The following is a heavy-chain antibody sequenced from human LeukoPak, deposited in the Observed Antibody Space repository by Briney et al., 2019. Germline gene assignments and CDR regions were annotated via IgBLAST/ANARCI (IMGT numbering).Heavy chain of an antibody. V-gene: IGHV4-39*01. Sequence: SETLSLTCTVSGGSVSSSIYYWGWIRQPPGKGLEWIGSIYYSGSTTYNPSLKSRVTISVDTSKNQFSLKLTSVTAADTAVYYCASRNDILTGYVFDFWGQGTLVTVSS. CDR1: GGSVSSSIYY. CDR3: ASRNDILTGYVFDF. D-gene: IGHD3-9*01. J-gene: IGHJ4*02. CDR2: IYYSGST.